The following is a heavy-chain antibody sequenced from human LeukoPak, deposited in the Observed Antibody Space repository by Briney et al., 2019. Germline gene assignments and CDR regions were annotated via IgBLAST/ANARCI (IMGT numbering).Heavy chain of an antibody. CDR1: GGTFSSYA. V-gene: IGHV1-69*05. J-gene: IGHJ6*03. CDR2: IIPIFGTA. Sequence: GASVKVSCKASGGTFSSYAISWVRQAPGQGLEWMGGIIPIFGTANYAQKFQGRVSITTDESTSTAYMEPSSLRSEDTAVYYCARDTVAVSTNYYYYYMDVWGKGTTVTVSS. D-gene: IGHD2-15*01. CDR3: ARDTVAVSTNYYYYYMDV.